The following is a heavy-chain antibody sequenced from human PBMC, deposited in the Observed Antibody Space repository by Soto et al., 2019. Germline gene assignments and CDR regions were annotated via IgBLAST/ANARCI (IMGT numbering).Heavy chain of an antibody. Sequence: SETLSLTCSVSGGSIISGGYCCSWIRQHPGKGLQWIGYIYSSGSADYNPSLKSRVTMSLDTSKNQFSLKLNSLTAADTAVYFCGTRVPNSKTYLGVFDYWGQGKLVTVYS. CDR2: IYSSGSA. J-gene: IGHJ4*02. V-gene: IGHV4-61*08. D-gene: IGHD3-16*01. CDR3: GTRVPNSKTYLGVFDY. CDR1: GGSIISGGYC.